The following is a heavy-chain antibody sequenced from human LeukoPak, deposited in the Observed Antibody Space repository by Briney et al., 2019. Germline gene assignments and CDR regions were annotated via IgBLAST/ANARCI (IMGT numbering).Heavy chain of an antibody. V-gene: IGHV1-69*13. CDR2: IIPIFGTA. CDR1: GGTFSSYA. J-gene: IGHJ4*02. D-gene: IGHD4-11*01. Sequence: GASVKVSCKASGGTFSSYAISWVRQAPGQGLEWMGGIIPIFGTANYAQKFQGRVTITADESTSTAYMELSSLRSEDTAVYYCASRTLDPHDYSNPPFLYFDYWGQGTLVTVSS. CDR3: ASRTLDPHDYSNPPFLYFDY.